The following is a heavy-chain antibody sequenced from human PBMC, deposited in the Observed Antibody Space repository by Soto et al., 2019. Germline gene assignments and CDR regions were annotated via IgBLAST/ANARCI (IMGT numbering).Heavy chain of an antibody. D-gene: IGHD2-8*01. J-gene: IGHJ4*02. CDR1: GGTFSSYA. CDR2: ITPSFGTA. CDR3: ARIFNGDDNSPFDY. V-gene: IGHV1-69*13. Sequence: ASVKVSCKASGGTFSSYAISWVRQAPGQGLEWMGGITPSFGTANYAQKFQGRVTITADESTSTAYMELSSLRSEDTAVYYCARIFNGDDNSPFDYWGQGTLVTVSS.